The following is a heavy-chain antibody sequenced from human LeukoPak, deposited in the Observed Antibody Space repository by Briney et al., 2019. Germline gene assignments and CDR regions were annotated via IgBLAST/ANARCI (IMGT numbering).Heavy chain of an antibody. CDR2: IRYDGNNK. J-gene: IGHJ4*02. CDR3: AKDQAVAGHPLDY. V-gene: IGHV3-30*02. CDR1: AFTFSNYD. Sequence: GGSLRLSCAASAFTFSNYDMHWLRQAPGKGLEWVAFIRYDGNNKYYADSVKGRFTISRDNSKNTLYLQMNSLRAEDTAVYYCAKDQAVAGHPLDYWGQGTLVTVSS. D-gene: IGHD6-19*01.